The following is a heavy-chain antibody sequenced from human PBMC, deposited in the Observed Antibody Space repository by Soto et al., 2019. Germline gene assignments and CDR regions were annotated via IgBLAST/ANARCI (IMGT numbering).Heavy chain of an antibody. CDR1: GGTFSSYA. J-gene: IGHJ6*02. CDR2: IIPIFGTA. D-gene: IGHD6-19*01. CDR3: ARTTHVQWLDLYGMDL. V-gene: IGHV1-69*05. Sequence: QVQLVQSGAEVKKPGSSVKVSCKASGGTFSSYAISWVRQAPGQGLEWMGGIIPIFGTANYAQKFQGRVTITXXEXPXXAYMDLSSLRSEATAVYYCARTTHVQWLDLYGMDLWGQGNTVTVSS.